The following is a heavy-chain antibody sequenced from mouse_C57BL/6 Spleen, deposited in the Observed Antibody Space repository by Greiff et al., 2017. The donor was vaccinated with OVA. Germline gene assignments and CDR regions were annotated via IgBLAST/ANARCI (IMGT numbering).Heavy chain of an antibody. CDR1: GYTFTSYW. Sequence: QVQLQQPGAELVMPGASVKLSCKASGYTFTSYWMHWVKQRSGQGLEWIGEIDPSDSYTNYNQKFKGKSTLTVDKSSSTAYMQLSSLTSEDSAVYYCARGGDERDYWGQGTTLTVSS. CDR2: IDPSDSYT. D-gene: IGHD3-3*01. CDR3: ARGGDERDY. J-gene: IGHJ2*01. V-gene: IGHV1-69*01.